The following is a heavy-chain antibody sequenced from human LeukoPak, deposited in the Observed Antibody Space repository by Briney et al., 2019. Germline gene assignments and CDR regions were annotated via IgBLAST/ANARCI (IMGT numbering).Heavy chain of an antibody. Sequence: GGSLRLSCAASGFTFSSYAMHWVRQAPGKGLEYVSAISSNGGSTYYADSVKGRFTISRDNSKNTLYLQMNSLRAEDTAVYYCAKDQGSGSSSGAFDIWGQGTMVTVSS. CDR1: GFTFSSYA. CDR2: ISSNGGST. V-gene: IGHV3-64*04. J-gene: IGHJ3*02. D-gene: IGHD1-26*01. CDR3: AKDQGSGSSSGAFDI.